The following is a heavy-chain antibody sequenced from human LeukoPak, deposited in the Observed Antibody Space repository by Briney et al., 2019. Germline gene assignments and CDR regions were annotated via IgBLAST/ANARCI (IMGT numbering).Heavy chain of an antibody. J-gene: IGHJ5*02. CDR3: ARDYDFWSGFNWFDP. V-gene: IGHV4-30-4*08. Sequence: SETLSLTCTVSGGTISSCDYYWSWIRQPPGKGLEWIGYIYYSGSTYYNPSLKSRVTLSVDTSKNQFSLKLSSVTAADTAVYYCARDYDFWSGFNWFDPWGQGTLVTVSS. CDR1: GGTISSCDYY. CDR2: IYYSGST. D-gene: IGHD3-3*01.